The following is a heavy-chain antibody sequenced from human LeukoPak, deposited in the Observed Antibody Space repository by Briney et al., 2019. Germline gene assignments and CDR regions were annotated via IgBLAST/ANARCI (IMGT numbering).Heavy chain of an antibody. J-gene: IGHJ4*02. CDR1: GFTFSSYG. CDR3: ARGMSYYYDSSGSYFDY. D-gene: IGHD3-22*01. V-gene: IGHV3-30*03. Sequence: GRYLRLSCAASGFTFSSYGMHWVRQAPGKGLEWVAVISYDGSNKYYADSVKGRFTISRDNSKNTLYLQMNSLRAEDTAVYYCARGMSYYYDSSGSYFDYWGQGTLVTVSS. CDR2: ISYDGSNK.